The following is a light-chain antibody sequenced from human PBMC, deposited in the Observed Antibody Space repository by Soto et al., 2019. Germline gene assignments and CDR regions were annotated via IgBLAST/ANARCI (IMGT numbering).Light chain of an antibody. J-gene: IGLJ2*01. Sequence: NFMLTQPHSVSESPGKTVTISCTRSSGSIASNYVRWYQQRPGSAPTTVIYEDNQRPSGVPDRFSGSIDSSSNSASLTISGLKTEDEADYYCQSYDSSPRGVFGGGTKLTVL. CDR1: SGSIASNY. V-gene: IGLV6-57*04. CDR2: EDN. CDR3: QSYDSSPRGV.